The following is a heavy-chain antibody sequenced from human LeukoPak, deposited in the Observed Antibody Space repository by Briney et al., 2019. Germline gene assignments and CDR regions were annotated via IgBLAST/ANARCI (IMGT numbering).Heavy chain of an antibody. J-gene: IGHJ4*02. CDR1: GYTLTELS. D-gene: IGHD2-8*01. Sequence: GASVKVSCKVSGYTLTELSMHWVRQAPGQGLEWMGGFDPEDGETIYAQKFQGRVTMTEDTSTDTAYMELSSLRSEDTAVYYCATSDIVLMVYAPFDYWGQGTLVTVSS. CDR3: ATSDIVLMVYAPFDY. V-gene: IGHV1-24*01. CDR2: FDPEDGET.